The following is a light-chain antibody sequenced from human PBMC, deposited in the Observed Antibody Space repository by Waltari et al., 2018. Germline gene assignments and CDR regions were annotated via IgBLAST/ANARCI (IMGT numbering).Light chain of an antibody. J-gene: IGKJ4*01. CDR3: QQYHDWPLT. V-gene: IGKV3-15*01. CDR1: QSVSSN. Sequence: ETVMTQSPATLSVSPGERVTLSCRASQSVSSNLAWYKHKPGQAPRLLIYDASTRATAIPARFSGSGSGTEFTLTISSLQSEDFAVYYCQQYHDWPLTFGGGTKVEIK. CDR2: DAS.